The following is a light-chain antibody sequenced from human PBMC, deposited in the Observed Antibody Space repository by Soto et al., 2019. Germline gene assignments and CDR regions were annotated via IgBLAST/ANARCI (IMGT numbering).Light chain of an antibody. CDR3: ASWDDSLNGCV. Sequence: QAVVTQPPSASGTPGQRVAISCSGSSSDIGSNTVNWYQHLPGTAPPLLMYSDNQRPSGVPDRFSGSKSGTSASLAISGLQSEDEGDDYCASWDDSLNGCVFGGGTKLTVL. V-gene: IGLV1-44*01. J-gene: IGLJ3*02. CDR2: SDN. CDR1: SSDIGSNT.